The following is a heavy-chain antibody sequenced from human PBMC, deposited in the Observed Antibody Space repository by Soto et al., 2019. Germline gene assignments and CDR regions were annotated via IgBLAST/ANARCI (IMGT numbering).Heavy chain of an antibody. CDR3: AKDRYDFWSGYLDY. V-gene: IGHV3-9*01. CDR2: ISWNSGSI. D-gene: IGHD3-3*01. CDR1: GFTFDDYA. J-gene: IGHJ4*02. Sequence: EVQLVESGGGLVQPGRSLRLSCAASGFTFDDYAMHWVRQAPGKGLEWVSGISWNSGSIGYADSVKGRFTISRDNAKNSLYLQMNSLIAEDTALESCAKDRYDFWSGYLDYWGQGTLVTVSS.